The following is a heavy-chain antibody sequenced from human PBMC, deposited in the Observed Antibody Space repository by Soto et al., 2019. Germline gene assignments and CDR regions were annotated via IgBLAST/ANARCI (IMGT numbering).Heavy chain of an antibody. V-gene: IGHV3-74*01. Sequence: GGSLRLSCAASGFTFSSYWMHWVRQAPGKGLVWVSRINSDGSSTSYADSVKGRFTISRDNAKNTLYLQMNSLRAEDTAVHYCARDYYHRGRRLSGFDPWGQGTLVTVSS. J-gene: IGHJ5*02. D-gene: IGHD3-22*01. CDR2: INSDGSST. CDR1: GFTFSSYW. CDR3: ARDYYHRGRRLSGFDP.